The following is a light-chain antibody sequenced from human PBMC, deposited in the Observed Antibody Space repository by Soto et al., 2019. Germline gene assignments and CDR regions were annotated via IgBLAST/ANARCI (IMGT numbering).Light chain of an antibody. CDR1: HIVSNSY. V-gene: IGKV3-20*01. CDR3: QQYGSSPT. J-gene: IGKJ1*01. CDR2: DAS. Sequence: EIVLTQSPGTLSLSPGERATLSCRASHIVSNSYLAWYQQKPGQAPRLLIYDASSRATGIPDRFSGSGSGTDFTLTISRLEPEDFAVYYCQQYGSSPTFGQGTKVEIK.